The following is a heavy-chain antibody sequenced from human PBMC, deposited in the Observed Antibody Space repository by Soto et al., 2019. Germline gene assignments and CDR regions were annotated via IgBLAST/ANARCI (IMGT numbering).Heavy chain of an antibody. D-gene: IGHD6-19*01. CDR1: GFTFSSYS. CDR2: ISSSSSYI. CDR3: ARAGEQWLAQTPYYYYYMDV. Sequence: EVQLVESGGGLVKPGGSLRLSCAASGFTFSSYSMNWVRQAPGKGLEWVSSISSSSSYIYYADSVKGRFTISRDNAKNSLYLQMNSLRAEETAVYYCARAGEQWLAQTPYYYYYMDVWGKGTTVTVSS. V-gene: IGHV3-21*01. J-gene: IGHJ6*03.